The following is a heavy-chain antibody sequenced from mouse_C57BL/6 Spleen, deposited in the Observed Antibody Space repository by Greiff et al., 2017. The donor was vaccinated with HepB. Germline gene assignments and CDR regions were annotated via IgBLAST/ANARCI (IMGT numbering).Heavy chain of an antibody. J-gene: IGHJ1*03. D-gene: IGHD2-5*01. Sequence: EVKLVESGGDLVKPGGSLKLSCAASGFTFSSYGMSWVRQTPDKRLEWVATISSGGSYTYYPDSVKGRFTISRDNAKNTLYLQMSSLKSEDTAMYYCARSYYSNYGYFDFWGTGTTVTVSS. CDR3: ARSYYSNYGYFDF. CDR2: ISSGGSYT. CDR1: GFTFSSYG. V-gene: IGHV5-6*01.